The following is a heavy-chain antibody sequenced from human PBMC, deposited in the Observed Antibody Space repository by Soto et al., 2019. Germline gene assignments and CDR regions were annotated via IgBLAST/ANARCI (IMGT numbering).Heavy chain of an antibody. D-gene: IGHD2-8*01. CDR2: ITNKENGEAT. CDR1: GFSFPNPW. CDR3: SPGRFGSNEWSFDY. Sequence: EVQLVESGGGLVEPGGSLRLSCAASGFSFPNPWMTCVRQAPGKGLAWVGRITNKENGEATKYAAPVKGRFTISRDDSENILYLQMDSLQAEDTAVYYCSPGRFGSNEWSFDYWGQGTLVTVSS. V-gene: IGHV3-15*06. J-gene: IGHJ4*02.